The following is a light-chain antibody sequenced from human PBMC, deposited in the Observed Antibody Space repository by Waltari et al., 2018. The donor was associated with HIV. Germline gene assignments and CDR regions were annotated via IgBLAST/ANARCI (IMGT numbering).Light chain of an antibody. Sequence: IQMTQSPSSLSASVGDRVTITCRASQGVRNALAWYQQKPGRPPKLLIYDASTLEGGVPSRFSGSLSGTDFNLTISNLQPEDSATYYCQQFRTYPRTFGQGATLEIK. V-gene: IGKV1-13*02. CDR3: QQFRTYPRT. J-gene: IGKJ2*01. CDR2: DAS. CDR1: QGVRNA.